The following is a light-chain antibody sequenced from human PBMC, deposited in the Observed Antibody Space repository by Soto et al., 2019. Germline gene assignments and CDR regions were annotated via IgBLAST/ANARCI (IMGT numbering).Light chain of an antibody. CDR2: DAS. CDR1: QSVSIY. J-gene: IGKJ5*01. V-gene: IGKV3-11*01. Sequence: EIVLAQSPATLSLSPGERATLSCRASQSVSIYLAWYQQKPGQAPRLLIYDASNRATGIPARFSGSGSGTDFTLTISSLEPEDFAVYYCQQRRSWPPTITFGQGTRLDIK. CDR3: QQRRSWPPTIT.